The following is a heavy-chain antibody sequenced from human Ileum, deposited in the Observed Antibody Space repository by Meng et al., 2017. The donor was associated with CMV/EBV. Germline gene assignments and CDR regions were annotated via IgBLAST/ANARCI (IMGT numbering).Heavy chain of an antibody. CDR2: ISYDGSNK. V-gene: IGHV3-30-3*01. Sequence: GGSLRLSCAASGFSLTKYATHWVRQAPGKGLEWVAVISYDGSNKYYADSVKGRFTISRDNSKNTLYLQMNSLRAEDTAVYYCARVLMVYAIMSAFDIWGQGTMVTVSS. CDR3: ARVLMVYAIMSAFDI. J-gene: IGHJ3*02. CDR1: GFSLTKYA. D-gene: IGHD2-8*01.